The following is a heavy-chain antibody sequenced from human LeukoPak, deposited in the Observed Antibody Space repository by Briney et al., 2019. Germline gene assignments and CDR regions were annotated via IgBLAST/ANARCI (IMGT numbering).Heavy chain of an antibody. D-gene: IGHD6-6*01. V-gene: IGHV3-21*01. Sequence: GGSLRLSCAASGFTFSSYSMNWVRQAPGKGLEWVSSISSSSSYIYYADSVKGRFTISRDNAKNSLYLQMNSLRAEDTAVYYWAGAGGLYSSSSVWGQGTRVTVSS. CDR2: ISSSSSYI. CDR3: AGAGGLYSSSSV. CDR1: GFTFSSYS. J-gene: IGHJ4*02.